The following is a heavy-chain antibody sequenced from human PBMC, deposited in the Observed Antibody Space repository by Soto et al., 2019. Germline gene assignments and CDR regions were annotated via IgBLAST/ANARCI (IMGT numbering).Heavy chain of an antibody. V-gene: IGHV1-18*04. CDR3: ARDRCTTDRCYTHHFDV. Sequence: QVQLLQSGSAVTKPGASVKVSCKSSGYTFSAYGVSWVRQAPGQGLEWLGWISVYTGNTKQAQKFQDRVSLTTEASTGTAYLELRSLRSDDTAVYYCARDRCTTDRCYTHHFDVWGQGTTVTVSS. CDR2: ISVYTGNT. J-gene: IGHJ6*02. D-gene: IGHD2-8*01. CDR1: GYTFSAYG.